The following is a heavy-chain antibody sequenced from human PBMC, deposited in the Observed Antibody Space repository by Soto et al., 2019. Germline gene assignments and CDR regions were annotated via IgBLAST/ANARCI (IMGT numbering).Heavy chain of an antibody. V-gene: IGHV3-23*01. J-gene: IGHJ4*02. CDR3: AKEQPNGAHYALDY. Sequence: GGSLRLSCEASGFIFSSYAMNWVRQAPGKGLQWVSSITGSSDYTSYIASVKGRFTISRDNSKNTLYLQMNSLRAEDTAVYFCAKEQPNGAHYALDYWRPGTLVAVSS. CDR1: GFIFSSYA. CDR2: ITGSSDYT. D-gene: IGHD2-8*01.